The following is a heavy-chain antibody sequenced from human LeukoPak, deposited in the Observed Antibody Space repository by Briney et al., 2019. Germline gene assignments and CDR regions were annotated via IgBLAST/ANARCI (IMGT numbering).Heavy chain of an antibody. CDR2: ISGSDGST. D-gene: IGHD2-2*01. CDR1: GFTFSSYA. V-gene: IGHV3-23*01. J-gene: IGHJ4*02. Sequence: PGGSLRLSCAASGFTFSSYAMSWVRQAPGKGLEWVSAISGSDGSTYYADSVKGRFTISRDNSKNTLYLQMNSLRAEDTAVYYCAKDRVPYCSSTSCYGLDYWGQGTLVTVSS. CDR3: AKDRVPYCSSTSCYGLDY.